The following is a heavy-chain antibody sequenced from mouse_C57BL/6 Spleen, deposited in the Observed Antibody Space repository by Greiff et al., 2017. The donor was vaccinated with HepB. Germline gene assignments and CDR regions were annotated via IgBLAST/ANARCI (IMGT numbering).Heavy chain of an antibody. V-gene: IGHV1-55*01. CDR2: IYPGSSST. CDR1: GYTFTSYW. Sequence: VQLQQPGAELVKPGASVKMSCKASGYTFTSYWITWVKQRPGQGLEWIGDIYPGSSSTNYNEKLKSKATLTVDTSSSTAYMQLSSLTSEDSAVYYCARAGWLRPYFDYWGQGTTLTVSS. CDR3: ARAGWLRPYFDY. J-gene: IGHJ2*01. D-gene: IGHD2-2*01.